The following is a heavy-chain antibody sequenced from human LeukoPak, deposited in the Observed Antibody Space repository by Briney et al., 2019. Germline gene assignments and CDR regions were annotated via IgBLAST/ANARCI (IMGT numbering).Heavy chain of an antibody. CDR1: GFTFDDYA. V-gene: IGHV3-9*03. D-gene: IGHD2-15*01. CDR3: AKGGVVVVAATLFDY. CDR2: ISWNSGSI. Sequence: PGRSLRLSCAASGFTFDDYAMHWVRQAPGKGLEWVSGISWNSGSIGYADSVKGRFTISRDNAKNSLYLQMNSLRAEDMALYYCAKGGVVVVAATLFDYWGQGTLVTVSS. J-gene: IGHJ4*02.